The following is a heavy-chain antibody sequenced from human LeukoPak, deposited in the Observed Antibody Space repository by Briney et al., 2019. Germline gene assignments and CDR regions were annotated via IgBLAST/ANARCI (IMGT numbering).Heavy chain of an antibody. D-gene: IGHD5-24*01. CDR2: IYYSGST. CDR1: GGSISSSSYY. Sequence: PSETLSLTCTVSGGSISSSSYYWGWIRQPPGKGLEWIGSIYYSGSTYYNPSLKSRVTISVDTSKNQFSLKLSSVTAADTAVYYCASDKNGYIHFDYRGQGTLVTVSS. CDR3: ASDKNGYIHFDY. V-gene: IGHV4-39*01. J-gene: IGHJ4*02.